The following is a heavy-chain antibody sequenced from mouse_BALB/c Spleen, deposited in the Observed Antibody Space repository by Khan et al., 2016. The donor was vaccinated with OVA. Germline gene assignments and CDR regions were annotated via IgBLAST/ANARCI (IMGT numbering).Heavy chain of an antibody. V-gene: IGHV9-3-1*01. CDR1: GYTFTDYV. J-gene: IGHJ2*01. Sequence: QIQLVQSGPDLKKPGETVKISCKASGYTFTDYVMNWVKQAPGKGLKWMGWINTYTGAPTYADDFKGRFAFSLDTSASTAYLQINSLKYEDTATDFCARFHGGYWGQGTTLTVSS. CDR3: ARFHGGY. CDR2: INTYTGAP.